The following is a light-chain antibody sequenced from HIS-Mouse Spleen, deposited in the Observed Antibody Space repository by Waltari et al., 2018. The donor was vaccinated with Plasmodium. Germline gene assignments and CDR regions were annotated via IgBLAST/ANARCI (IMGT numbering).Light chain of an antibody. CDR3: QQYNNWSFT. J-gene: IGKJ3*01. CDR2: GAS. Sequence: EIVMTQSPATLSVSPGERATLSCRASQSVSSNLAWYQQKPGQAPRLLIYGASTRATGIPARFSGIGSWTEFTLTISSLQSEDFAVYYCQQYNNWSFTFGPGTKVDIK. V-gene: IGKV3-15*01. CDR1: QSVSSN.